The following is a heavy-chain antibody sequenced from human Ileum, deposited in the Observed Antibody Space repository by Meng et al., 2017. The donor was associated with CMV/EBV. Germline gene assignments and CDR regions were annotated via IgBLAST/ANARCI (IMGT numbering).Heavy chain of an antibody. CDR1: GASITGSDW. CDR2: IQRSETT. Sequence: LACAVSGASITGSDWCSWLRQPPGKGLAWIGEIQRSETTHYNPSLNSRVSILMDQSKNQFSLKLTSVTAADTAIYYYATQGSHTSHYWGQGTLVTVSS. CDR3: ATQGSHTSHY. V-gene: IGHV4-4*02. J-gene: IGHJ4*02. D-gene: IGHD3-16*01.